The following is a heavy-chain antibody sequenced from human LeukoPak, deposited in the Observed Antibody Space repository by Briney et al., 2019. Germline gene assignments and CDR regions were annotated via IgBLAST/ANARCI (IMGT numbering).Heavy chain of an antibody. CDR3: ARTIVVVIEYYLDY. J-gene: IGHJ4*02. D-gene: IGHD3-22*01. CDR1: GFXFSSYW. CDR2: IKQDGSEK. V-gene: IGHV3-7*04. Sequence: GGSLRLSCAASGFXFSSYWISWVRQAPGKGLEWVANIKQDGSEKYYVDSVKGRFTISRDNAKNSLYLQMNSLRAEDTAVYYCARTIVVVIEYYLDYWGQGTLVTVSS.